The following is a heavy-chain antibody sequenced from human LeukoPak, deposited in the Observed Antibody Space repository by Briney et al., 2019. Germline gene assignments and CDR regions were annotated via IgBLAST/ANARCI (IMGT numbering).Heavy chain of an antibody. CDR2: IIPIFGTA. CDR3: ATRPRRDGYKNFDY. Sequence: SVKVSCKASGGTFSSYAISWVRQFPGQGLEWMGGIIPIFGTANYAQKFQGRVTITADESTSTAYMELSSLRSEDTAVYYCATRPRRDGYKNFDYWGQGTLVTVSS. J-gene: IGHJ4*02. CDR1: GGTFSSYA. D-gene: IGHD5-24*01. V-gene: IGHV1-69*01.